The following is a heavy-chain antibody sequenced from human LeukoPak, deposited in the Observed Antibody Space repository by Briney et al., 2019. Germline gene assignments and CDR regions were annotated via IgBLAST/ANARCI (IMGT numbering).Heavy chain of an antibody. CDR1: VGTFISYA. J-gene: IGHJ3*02. V-gene: IGHV1-69*04. CDR3: ARAPYYYDSSGYLGAFDI. D-gene: IGHD3-22*01. Sequence: SVKVSFKPSVGTFISYAISWVRQAPGQGREWMGRIIPFLGIANYAQKFQGRVTITADKSTSTTYMSLSSLRSEDTAVYYCARAPYYYDSSGYLGAFDIWGQGTMVTVSS. CDR2: IIPFLGIA.